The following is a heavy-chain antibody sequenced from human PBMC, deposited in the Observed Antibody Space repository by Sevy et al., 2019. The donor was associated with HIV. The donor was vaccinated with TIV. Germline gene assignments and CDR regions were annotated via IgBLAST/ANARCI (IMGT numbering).Heavy chain of an antibody. CDR3: AILTTVTTEAVDY. CDR1: GFTFSSYG. J-gene: IGHJ4*02. CDR2: ISYDGSNK. D-gene: IGHD4-17*01. V-gene: IGHV3-30*03. Sequence: GGSLRLSCAASGFTFSSYGMHWVRQAPGKGLEWVAVISYDGSNKYYADSVKGRFTISRDNSKNTLYLQMNRLRAEDTAVYYCAILTTVTTEAVDYWGQGTLVTVSS.